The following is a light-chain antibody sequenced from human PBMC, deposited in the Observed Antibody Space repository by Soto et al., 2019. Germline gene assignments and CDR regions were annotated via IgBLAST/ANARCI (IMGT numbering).Light chain of an antibody. Sequence: EIVLTQSPGTLSLSPGERATLSCRASQSVSSSYLAWYQQKPGQAPRLLIYGASSRATGIPDRFSGSGSGTDFTLTISGLGPEDLAVCYCQQYGSSRTFGQGTKVEIK. V-gene: IGKV3-20*01. CDR3: QQYGSSRT. CDR1: QSVSSSY. J-gene: IGKJ1*01. CDR2: GAS.